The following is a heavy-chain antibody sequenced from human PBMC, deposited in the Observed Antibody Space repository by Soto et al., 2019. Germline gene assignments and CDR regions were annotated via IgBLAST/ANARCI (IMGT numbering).Heavy chain of an antibody. J-gene: IGHJ3*02. V-gene: IGHV4-31*02. CDR1: GGSITTGGRY. CDR3: AQALVFTAGDGFDI. CDR2: IYYRGNT. D-gene: IGHD6-6*01. Sequence: QVRLQEWGPGLVKPSQTLSLKCSVSGGSITTGGRYWSWIRQLPGKGLEWIGDIYYRGNTYYNASLKSRVTISVEAAKNQFSLKLSSVTAADTAVYYCAQALVFTAGDGFDIWGQGRLVTVSS.